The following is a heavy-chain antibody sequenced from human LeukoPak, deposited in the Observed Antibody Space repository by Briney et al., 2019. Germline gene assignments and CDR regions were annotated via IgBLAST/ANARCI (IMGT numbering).Heavy chain of an antibody. V-gene: IGHV1-69*06. CDR1: GGTFSSYA. CDR3: AREANMITHKAGPD. CDR2: IIPIFGTA. J-gene: IGHJ4*02. Sequence: SVKVSCKASGGTFSSYAISWVRQAPGQGLEWMGGIIPIFGTANYAQKFQGRVTITADKSTSTAYMELSSLRSEDTAVYYCAREANMITHKAGPDWGQGTLVTVSS. D-gene: IGHD3-16*01.